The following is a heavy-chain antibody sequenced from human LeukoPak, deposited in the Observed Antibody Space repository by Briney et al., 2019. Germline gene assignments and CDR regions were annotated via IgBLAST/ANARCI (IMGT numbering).Heavy chain of an antibody. D-gene: IGHD2-2*01. V-gene: IGHV1-18*01. CDR3: ARDGADCSSTSCRGDWFDP. CDR1: GYTFTSYG. J-gene: IGHJ5*02. CDR2: ISAYNGNT. Sequence: ASVKVSCKASGYTFTSYGSSWVRQAPGQGLEWMGWISAYNGNTNYAQKLQGRVTMTTDTSTSTAYMELRSLRSDDTAVYYCARDGADCSSTSCRGDWFDPWGQGTLVTVSS.